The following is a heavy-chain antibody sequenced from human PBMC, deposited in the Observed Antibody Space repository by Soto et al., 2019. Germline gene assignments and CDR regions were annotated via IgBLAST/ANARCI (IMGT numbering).Heavy chain of an antibody. J-gene: IGHJ4*02. D-gene: IGHD3-16*01. CDR1: GDSVSSDNYF. Sequence: SETLSLTCTVSGDSVSSDNYFWTWIRQPPGKGLEWIAYISYTGDTNYNPSLKSRVTISVEPSTNQFSLKLTSVTAADTAVYFCARIVVGVIADYWGQGTLVTVSS. CDR3: ARIVVGVIADY. CDR2: ISYTGDT. V-gene: IGHV4-61*01.